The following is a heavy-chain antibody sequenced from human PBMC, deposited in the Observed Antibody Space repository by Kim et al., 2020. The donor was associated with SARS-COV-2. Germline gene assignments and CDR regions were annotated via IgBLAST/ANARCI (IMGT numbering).Heavy chain of an antibody. V-gene: IGHV6-1*01. D-gene: IGHD6-19*01. Sequence: SQTLSLTCAISGDSVSSNSAAWNWIRQSPSRGLEWLGRTYYRSKWYNDYAVSVKSRITINPDTSKNQFSLQLNSVTPEDTAVYYCARDPPSIAVAGTKPFAESAWGQGTLVTVSS. CDR3: ARDPPSIAVAGTKPFAESA. CDR1: GDSVSSNSAA. CDR2: TYYRSKWYN. J-gene: IGHJ5*02.